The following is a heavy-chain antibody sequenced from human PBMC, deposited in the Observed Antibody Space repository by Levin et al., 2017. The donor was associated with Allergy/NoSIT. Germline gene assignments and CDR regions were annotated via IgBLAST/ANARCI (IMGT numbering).Heavy chain of an antibody. D-gene: IGHD3-10*01. V-gene: IGHV3-74*01. Sequence: GGSLRLSCAASGFTFSNYWMHWVRQAPGKGLVWVSHIKTDGRTTTYADSVKGRFTISRDNAKNTLFLQMNSLRAEDTAVYYCVKGRGSGSYFENWGQGTLVTVSS. CDR1: GFTFSNYW. J-gene: IGHJ4*02. CDR2: IKTDGRTT. CDR3: VKGRGSGSYFEN.